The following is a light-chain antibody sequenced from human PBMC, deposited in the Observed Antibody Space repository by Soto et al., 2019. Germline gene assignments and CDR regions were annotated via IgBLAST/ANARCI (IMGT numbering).Light chain of an antibody. V-gene: IGKV1-39*01. J-gene: IGKJ4*01. CDR2: SAS. Sequence: DIQMTQSPPSLSASVGDRVTITCRASETITDYLNWYQVKPGKAPKLLIYSASLLQPGVPSRFSGSGYGRDFTLTLSGLQHEDSATYYCQQNFSPFVTFGAGTRV. CDR1: ETITDY. CDR3: QQNFSPFVT.